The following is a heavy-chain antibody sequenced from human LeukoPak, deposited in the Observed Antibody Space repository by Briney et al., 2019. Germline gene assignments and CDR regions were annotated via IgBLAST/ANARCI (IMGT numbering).Heavy chain of an antibody. Sequence: KPSETLSLTCTVSGDSISSSSYYWGWIRQPPGKGLEWIGNFHSDGTTDYNVSLKSRVTISVDMSKDQFSLKLSSVTAADTALYYCARLDTIGGGDFWGQGTLVTVSS. V-gene: IGHV4-39*01. CDR1: GDSISSSSYY. CDR2: FHSDGTT. D-gene: IGHD5-18*01. J-gene: IGHJ4*02. CDR3: ARLDTIGGGDF.